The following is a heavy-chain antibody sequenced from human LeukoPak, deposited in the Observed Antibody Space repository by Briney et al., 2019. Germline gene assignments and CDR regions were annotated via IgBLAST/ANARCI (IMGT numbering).Heavy chain of an antibody. CDR3: ARVRTVTPTYFDY. V-gene: IGHV3-21*01. Sequence: GGSLRLSCAASGFTFSDYTMNWVRQAPGKGLEWVSSISSGCTYKYYADSVKGRFTISRDNAQNSLYLQMNSLRAEDTAVYYCARVRTVTPTYFDYWGQGTLVTVSS. D-gene: IGHD4-17*01. CDR2: ISSGCTYK. CDR1: GFTFSDYT. J-gene: IGHJ4*02.